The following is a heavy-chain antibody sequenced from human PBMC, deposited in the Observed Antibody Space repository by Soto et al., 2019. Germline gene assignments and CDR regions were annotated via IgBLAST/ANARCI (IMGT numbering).Heavy chain of an antibody. CDR3: ASYVWGSYRFDY. D-gene: IGHD3-16*02. J-gene: IGHJ4*02. CDR2: IIPIFGTA. Sequence: GASVKVSCKASGGTFSSYAISWVRQAPGQGLEWMGGIIPIFGTANYAQKFQGRVTITADKSTSTAYMELSSLRSEDTAVYYCASYVWGSYRFDYWGQGTPVTVSS. CDR1: GGTFSSYA. V-gene: IGHV1-69*06.